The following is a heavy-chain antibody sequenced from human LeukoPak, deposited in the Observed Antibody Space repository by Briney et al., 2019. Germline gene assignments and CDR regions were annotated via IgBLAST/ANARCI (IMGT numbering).Heavy chain of an antibody. Sequence: SETLSLTCTVSGGSISSYYMSWIRQPPGKGLEWIGRIYTSGSTNYNPSLKSRVTMSVDKSKKQFSVKVISATDADTAVYYGARVLRCGSGGSCYSQYYFDYWGQGTLVTVSA. D-gene: IGHD2-15*01. J-gene: IGHJ4*02. CDR3: ARVLRCGSGGSCYSQYYFDY. CDR1: GGSISSYY. V-gene: IGHV4-4*07. CDR2: IYTSGST.